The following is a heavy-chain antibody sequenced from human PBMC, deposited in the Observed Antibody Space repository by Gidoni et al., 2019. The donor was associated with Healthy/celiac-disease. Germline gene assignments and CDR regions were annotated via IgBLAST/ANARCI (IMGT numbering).Heavy chain of an antibody. V-gene: IGHV3-9*01. J-gene: IGHJ4*02. CDR1: VFTFVDYA. Sequence: EVQLLESGVGLVQPGRSRSLSCAASVFTFVDYAMHWVRQAPGKGLEWVSGISWNSGSIGYADSVKGRFTISRDNAKNSLYLQMNSLRAEDTALYYCAKDGDGSGSYGYYFDYWGQGTLVTVSS. CDR3: AKDGDGSGSYGYYFDY. CDR2: ISWNSGSI. D-gene: IGHD3-10*01.